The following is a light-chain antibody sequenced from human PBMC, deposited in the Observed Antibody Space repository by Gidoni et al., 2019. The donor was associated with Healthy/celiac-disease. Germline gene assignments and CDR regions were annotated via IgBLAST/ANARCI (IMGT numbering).Light chain of an antibody. Sequence: DFVLTQSPLSLLVTPGEPASISCRSSQSLLHRNRYSYLDWYLQKPGQSPQLLIYLGSNRASGVPDRFSGSGSGTDFTLKISRVEAEDVGIYYCMQALQTPLTFGGGTKVEIK. J-gene: IGKJ4*01. CDR3: MQALQTPLT. CDR1: QSLLHRNRYSY. CDR2: LGS. V-gene: IGKV2-28*01.